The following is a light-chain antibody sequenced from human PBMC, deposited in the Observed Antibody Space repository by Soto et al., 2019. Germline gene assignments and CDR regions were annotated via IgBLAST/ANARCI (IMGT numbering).Light chain of an antibody. CDR1: QSILYSSNNNNY. Sequence: DIVMTQSPDSLAVSLGERATINCKSSQSILYSSNNNNYLAWYQQKPGQPPKLLIYWASTREDGVPDRFSGSGSGTDFTLTISSLQAEDVAVYYCQQYYSSPPTFGQGTKVEIK. V-gene: IGKV4-1*01. CDR2: WAS. J-gene: IGKJ1*01. CDR3: QQYYSSPPT.